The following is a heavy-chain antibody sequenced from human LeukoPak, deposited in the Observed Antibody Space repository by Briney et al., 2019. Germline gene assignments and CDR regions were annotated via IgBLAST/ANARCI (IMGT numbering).Heavy chain of an antibody. CDR1: GYTFTGYY. J-gene: IGHJ3*01. V-gene: IGHV1-2*02. CDR2: INPDSGGT. D-gene: IGHD2/OR15-2a*01. CDR3: ARTFYDTLDSDAFDF. Sequence: ASVKVSCKASGYTFTGYYMHWVRQAPGQGLEWMGWINPDSGGTNNTQKFQGRVTMTRDTSISTAYMELSRLRSDDTAVYYCARTFYDTLDSDAFDFWGQGTMVIVSS.